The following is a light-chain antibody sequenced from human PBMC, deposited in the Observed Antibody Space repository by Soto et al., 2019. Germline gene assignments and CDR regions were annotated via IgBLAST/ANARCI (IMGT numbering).Light chain of an antibody. V-gene: IGKV3-11*01. Sequence: EIVLTQSPATLSLSPGERATLSCRASQNINSYLAWYQQKPGQAPRLLIHDASYRATGIPARFSGSGSGTDFTLTISSLEPEDFAVYYCQHRDTFTFGPATKVDI. CDR2: DAS. J-gene: IGKJ3*01. CDR3: QHRDTFT. CDR1: QNINSY.